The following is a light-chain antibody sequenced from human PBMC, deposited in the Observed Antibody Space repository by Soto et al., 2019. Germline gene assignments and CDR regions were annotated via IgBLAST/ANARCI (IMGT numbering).Light chain of an antibody. CDR3: SSYGASSTL. Sequence: QSALTQPASVSGSPGQSITISCTGSTSDIGGYNYVSWYQQHPGKAPKLLIYDVSYRPSGISDRFSGSKSGNTASLTISGLQPGDEADYYCSSYGASSTLFGGGTKLTVL. J-gene: IGLJ2*01. CDR2: DVS. CDR1: TSDIGGYNY. V-gene: IGLV2-14*03.